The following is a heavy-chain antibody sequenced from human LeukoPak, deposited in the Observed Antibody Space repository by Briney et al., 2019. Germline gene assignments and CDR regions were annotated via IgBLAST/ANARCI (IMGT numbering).Heavy chain of an antibody. CDR1: GFTFDDYA. CDR2: ISWNSGSI. CDR3: AKGMDTAMVNDFDY. D-gene: IGHD5-18*01. V-gene: IGHV3-9*01. Sequence: GGSLRLSCAASGFTFDDYAMHWVRQAPGKGLEWVSGISWNSGSIGYVDSVKGRFTISRDNAKNSLYLQMNSLRAEDTALYYCAKGMDTAMVNDFDYWGQGTLVTVSS. J-gene: IGHJ4*02.